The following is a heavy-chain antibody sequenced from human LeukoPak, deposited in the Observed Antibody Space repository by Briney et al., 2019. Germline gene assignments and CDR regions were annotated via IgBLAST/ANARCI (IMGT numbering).Heavy chain of an antibody. D-gene: IGHD3-10*01. V-gene: IGHV3-49*04. CDR1: GFTFGDYA. J-gene: IGHJ4*02. Sequence: PGGSLRLSCTASGFTFGDYAMSWVRQAPGKGLEWVGFVRSKAYGGTTEYAASVKGRFTISRDDSKSIAYLQMNSLKTEDTAVYYCTLIRGSMVRGYVTDYWGQGTLVTVSS. CDR3: TLIRGSMVRGYVTDY. CDR2: VRSKAYGGTT.